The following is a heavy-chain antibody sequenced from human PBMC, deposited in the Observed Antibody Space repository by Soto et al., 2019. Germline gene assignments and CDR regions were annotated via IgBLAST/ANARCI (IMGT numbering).Heavy chain of an antibody. Sequence: TGGSLRLSCAASGFTFNSYAMHWVRQAPGKGLEWVAVISYDGSNKYYADSVKGRFTISRDNSKNTLYLQMNSLRAEDTAVYYCARKRAGYYYGMDVWGQGTTVTVSS. J-gene: IGHJ6*02. CDR3: ARKRAGYYYGMDV. CDR2: ISYDGSNK. CDR1: GFTFNSYA. V-gene: IGHV3-30-3*01.